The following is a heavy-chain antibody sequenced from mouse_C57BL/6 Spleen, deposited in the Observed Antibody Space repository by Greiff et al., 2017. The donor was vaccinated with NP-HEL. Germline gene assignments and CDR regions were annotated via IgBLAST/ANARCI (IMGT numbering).Heavy chain of an antibody. D-gene: IGHD4-1*01. CDR2: IYPGSGST. CDR3: ARSGLTGTDFYFDY. CDR1: GYTFTSYW. V-gene: IGHV1-55*01. J-gene: IGHJ2*01. Sequence: QVQLQQSGAELVKPGASVKMSCKASGYTFTSYWITWVKQRPGQGLEWIGDIYPGSGSTNYNEKFKSKATLTVDTSSSTAYMQLSSLTSEDSAVYYCARSGLTGTDFYFDYWGQGTTLTVSS.